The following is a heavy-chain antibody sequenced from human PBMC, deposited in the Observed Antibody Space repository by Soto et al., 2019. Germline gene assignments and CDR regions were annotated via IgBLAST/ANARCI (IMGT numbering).Heavy chain of an antibody. D-gene: IGHD3-16*02. CDR3: ARDRVDYDYVWGSYRPNGFDP. V-gene: IGHV1-69*12. J-gene: IGHJ5*02. CDR2: IIPIFGTA. Sequence: QVQLVQSGAEVKKPGSSVKVSCKASGGTFSSYAISWVRQAPGQGLEWMGGIIPIFGTANYAQKFQGRVTITADESTSTAYMELSSLRSEDTAVYYCARDRVDYDYVWGSYRPNGFDPWGQGTLVTVSS. CDR1: GGTFSSYA.